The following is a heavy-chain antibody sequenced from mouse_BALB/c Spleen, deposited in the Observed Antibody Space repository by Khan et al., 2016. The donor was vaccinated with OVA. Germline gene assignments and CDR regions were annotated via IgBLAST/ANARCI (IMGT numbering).Heavy chain of an antibody. CDR1: GYSFTGYF. CDR2: INPHIGET. J-gene: IGHJ2*01. CDR3: ARIYSSDFDY. D-gene: IGHD1-1*01. V-gene: IGHV1-20*02. Sequence: EVKLLESGPELVKPGASVKISCKASGYSFTGYFMNWVMQSHGKSLEWIGRINPHIGETFYNQKFKGKATLTVDESSNTAHMELRSLASEDSAVYYCARIYSSDFDYWGQGTTLTVSS.